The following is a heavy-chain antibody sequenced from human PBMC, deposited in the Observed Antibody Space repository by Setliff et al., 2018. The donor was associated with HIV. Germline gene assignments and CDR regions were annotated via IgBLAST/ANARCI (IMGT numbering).Heavy chain of an antibody. Sequence: PGESLKISCKGSGYSFTNYWIGWVRQMPGKGLEWMGIIYPSDSNTAYSPSFQGQVTISADKSISTAYLQWSSLKASDTAMYYCARFVHSSGWYSSSYYYYMDVWGKGTTVTVSS. CDR1: GYSFTNYW. J-gene: IGHJ6*03. CDR3: ARFVHSSGWYSSSYYYYMDV. CDR2: IYPSDSNT. D-gene: IGHD3-22*01. V-gene: IGHV5-51*01.